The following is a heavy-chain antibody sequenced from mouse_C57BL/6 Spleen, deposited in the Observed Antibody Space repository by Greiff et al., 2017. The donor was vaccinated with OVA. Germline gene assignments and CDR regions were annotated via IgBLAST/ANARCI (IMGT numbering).Heavy chain of an antibody. D-gene: IGHD2-2*01. Sequence: QVQLKESGAELMKPGASVKLSCKATGYTFTGYWIGWVKQRPGHGLEWIGEILPGSGSTNYNEKFKGKATFTAVTSSNTAYMQLSILTTEDSAIYYCARGYPYFDDWGQGTTLTVSS. CDR2: ILPGSGST. CDR3: ARGYPYFDD. CDR1: GYTFTGYW. V-gene: IGHV1-9*01. J-gene: IGHJ2*01.